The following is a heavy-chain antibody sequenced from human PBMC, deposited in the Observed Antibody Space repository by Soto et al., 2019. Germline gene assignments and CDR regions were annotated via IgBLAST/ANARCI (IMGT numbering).Heavy chain of an antibody. V-gene: IGHV3-15*01. CDR1: GFTVHNPW. CDR2: IKIKTDGGTT. J-gene: IGHJ3*02. Sequence: PGGSLRLSCAASGFTVHNPWMSWVRQAPGKGPEWVGRIKIKTDGGTTDYAAPVKGRFTISRDDSKNTLYLQMNSLKTEDTAVYYCTTGSRNAFDIWGQGTMVTVSS. D-gene: IGHD6-13*01. CDR3: TTGSRNAFDI.